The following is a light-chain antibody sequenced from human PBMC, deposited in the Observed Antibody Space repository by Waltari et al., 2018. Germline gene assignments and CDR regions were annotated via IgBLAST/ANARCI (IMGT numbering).Light chain of an antibody. V-gene: IGLV3-1*01. CDR3: QAWDSSTVV. CDR2: QDS. CDR1: KLGHRY. J-gene: IGLJ2*01. Sequence: SYELTQPPSVSVSPGQTASITCPGAKLGHRYVCWYQQKPGQSPVLVIYQDSNRPSGIPERFVGSNSGNTATLTISGTQAMDEADYYCQAWDSSTVVFGGGTKLTVL.